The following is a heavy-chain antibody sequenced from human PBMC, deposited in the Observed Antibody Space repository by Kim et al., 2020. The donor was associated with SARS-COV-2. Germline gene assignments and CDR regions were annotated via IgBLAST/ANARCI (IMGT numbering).Heavy chain of an antibody. CDR3: ASRYSGSYLFDY. CDR2: IIPIFGTA. D-gene: IGHD1-26*01. J-gene: IGHJ4*02. CDR1: GGTFSSYA. Sequence: SVKVSCKASGGTFSSYAISWVRQAPGQGLEWMGGIIPIFGTANYAQKFQGRVTITADESTSTAYMELSSLRSEDTAVYYCASRYSGSYLFDYWGQGTLVTVSS. V-gene: IGHV1-69*13.